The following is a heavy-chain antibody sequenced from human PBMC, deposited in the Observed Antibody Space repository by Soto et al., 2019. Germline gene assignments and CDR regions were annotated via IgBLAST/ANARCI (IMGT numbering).Heavy chain of an antibody. Sequence: SLKVSCKASGGTFSNHAISWVRQAPGQGLEWVGGIIPMFPTADYAQRFQGRVTITADDSTTTVYMELSGLRSEDTAMYYCARDDATYCGGDCYRYFYYGMDVWGQGTTVTVSS. D-gene: IGHD2-21*02. V-gene: IGHV1-69*13. CDR3: ARDDATYCGGDCYRYFYYGMDV. CDR2: IIPMFPTA. CDR1: GGTFSNHA. J-gene: IGHJ6*02.